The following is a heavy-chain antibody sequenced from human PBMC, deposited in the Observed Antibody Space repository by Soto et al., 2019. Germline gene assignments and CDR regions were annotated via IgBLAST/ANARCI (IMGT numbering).Heavy chain of an antibody. V-gene: IGHV3-48*01. CDR2: ISSSGSTI. CDR3: ARDNYGDYLLGY. J-gene: IGHJ4*02. D-gene: IGHD4-17*01. Sequence: EVQLVASGGGLVQPGGSLRLSCAASGFTFSSYSMNWVRQAPGKGLEWVSYISSSGSTIYYADSVKGRFTISRDNADSSLYLQMNSLRAEDTAVYYCARDNYGDYLLGYWGQGTLVTVSS. CDR1: GFTFSSYS.